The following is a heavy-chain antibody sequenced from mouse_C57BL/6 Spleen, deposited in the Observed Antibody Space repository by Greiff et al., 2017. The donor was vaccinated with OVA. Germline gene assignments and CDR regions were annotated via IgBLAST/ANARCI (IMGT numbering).Heavy chain of an antibody. D-gene: IGHD4-1*01. V-gene: IGHV1-80*01. CDR3: ARKLGPYAMDY. J-gene: IGHJ4*01. CDR1: GYAFSSYW. CDR2: IYPGDGDT. Sequence: QVQLQQSGAELVKPGASVKISCKASGYAFSSYWMNWVKQRPGKGLEWIGQIYPGDGDTNYNGKFKGKATLTADKSSSTAYVQLSSLTSEDSAVYFCARKLGPYAMDYWGQGTSVTVSS.